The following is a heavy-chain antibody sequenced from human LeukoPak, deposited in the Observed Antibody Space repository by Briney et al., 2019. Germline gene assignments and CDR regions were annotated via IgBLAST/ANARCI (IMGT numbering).Heavy chain of an antibody. CDR2: IYYSGST. J-gene: IGHJ4*02. CDR3: AGSPGGYYDSSNGFDY. V-gene: IGHV4-39*01. D-gene: IGHD3-22*01. Sequence: SETLSLTCTVSGGSISSSSYYWGWIRQPPGKGLEWIGSIYYSGSTYYNPSLKSRVTISVDTSKNQFSLKLSSVTAADTAVYYCAGSPGGYYDSSNGFDYWGQGTLVTVSS. CDR1: GGSISSSSYY.